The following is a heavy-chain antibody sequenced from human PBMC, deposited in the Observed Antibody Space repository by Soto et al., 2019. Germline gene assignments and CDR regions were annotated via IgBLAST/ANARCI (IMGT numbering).Heavy chain of an antibody. D-gene: IGHD7-27*01. Sequence: EVQLVESGGGLAQPGGSLRLSCATSGFILSDCAMNWVRQAPGKGLEWVSYISSSSSVIDYADSVKGRFTVSRDNASNSLYLQMNSLRAEDTAVYYCARDLSWGSNWYYYMDVWGKGTTVTVSS. CDR1: GFILSDCA. CDR2: ISSSSSVI. V-gene: IGHV3-48*01. J-gene: IGHJ6*03. CDR3: ARDLSWGSNWYYYMDV.